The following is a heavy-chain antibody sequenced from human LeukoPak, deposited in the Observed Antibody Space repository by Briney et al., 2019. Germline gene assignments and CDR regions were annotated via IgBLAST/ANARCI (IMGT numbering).Heavy chain of an antibody. CDR1: GFTFSSYS. D-gene: IGHD3-3*01. CDR3: ARGVGTDYDFWSGYIYYYYGMDV. Sequence: GGSLRLSCAASGFTFSSYSMNWVRQAPGKGLEWVAVISYDGSNKYYADSVKGRFTISRDNSKNTLYLQMNSLRAEDTAVYYCARGVGTDYDFWSGYIYYYYGMDVWGQGTTVTVSS. V-gene: IGHV3-30*03. CDR2: ISYDGSNK. J-gene: IGHJ6*02.